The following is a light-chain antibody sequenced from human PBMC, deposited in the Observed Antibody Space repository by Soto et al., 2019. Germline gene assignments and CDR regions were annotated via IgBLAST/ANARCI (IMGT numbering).Light chain of an antibody. CDR1: SSNIGAGYD. J-gene: IGLJ1*01. CDR3: QSYDRSLSGPRV. CDR2: GNS. Sequence: QSVLTQPPSVYGAPGRRVPIPCTGSSSNIGAGYDVHWYQQLPGTAPKLLIYGNSNRPSGVPDRFSGSKSGTSASLAITGLQAEDEADYYCQSYDRSLSGPRVFGTGTKVTVL. V-gene: IGLV1-40*01.